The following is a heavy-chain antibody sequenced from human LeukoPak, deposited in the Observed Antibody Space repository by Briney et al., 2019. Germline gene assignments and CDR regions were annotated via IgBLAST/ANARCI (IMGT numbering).Heavy chain of an antibody. CDR2: INHSGST. J-gene: IGHJ4*02. Sequence: PSETLSLTCAVYGGSFSGYYWSWIRQPPGKGLEWIGKINHSGSTNYNPSLKSRVTISVDTSKNQFSLKLSSVTAADTAVYYCARVRSSSWYVSFDYWGQGTLVTVSS. CDR3: ARVRSSSWYVSFDY. V-gene: IGHV4-34*01. CDR1: GGSFSGYY. D-gene: IGHD6-13*01.